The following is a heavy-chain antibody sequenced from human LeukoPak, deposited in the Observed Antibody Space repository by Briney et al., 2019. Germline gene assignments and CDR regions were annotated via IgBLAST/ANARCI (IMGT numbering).Heavy chain of an antibody. V-gene: IGHV4-34*01. J-gene: IGHJ3*02. D-gene: IGHD3-10*01. CDR1: GGSFSGYY. CDR2: INHSGST. CDR3: ARSDGYGLVGI. Sequence: PSETLSLTCAVYGGSFSGYYWSWIRQPPGKGLEWIGEINHSGSTNYNPSLKSRAIILIDTAKNHVSLNLSSVTAADTAVYYCARSDGYGLVGIWGRGTMVTVSS.